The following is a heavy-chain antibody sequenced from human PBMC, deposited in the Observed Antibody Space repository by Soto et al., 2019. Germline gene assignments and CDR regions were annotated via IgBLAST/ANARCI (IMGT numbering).Heavy chain of an antibody. D-gene: IGHD2-15*01. CDR1: GETLNSNP. CDR3: ARKSGRDCHSGGGCFSLDV. CDR2: IVPLSDRT. Sequence: QVQLVQSGAEVKKPGSSLKVSCKVFGETLNSNPIGWVRQAPGQGLEWVGGIVPLSDRTNYAQELQGRVTVTADGCTSTVYIELSNLKSDDTAVYYCARKSGRDCHSGGGCFSLDVWGQGSLITVSS. V-gene: IGHV1-69*01. J-gene: IGHJ4*02.